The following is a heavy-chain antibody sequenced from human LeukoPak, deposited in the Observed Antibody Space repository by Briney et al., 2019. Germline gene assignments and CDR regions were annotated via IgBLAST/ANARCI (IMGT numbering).Heavy chain of an antibody. Sequence: SETLSLTCTVPGGSISSYYWSWIRQPPGKGLEWIGYIYYSGSTNYNPSLKSRVTISVDTSKNQFSLKLSSVTAADTAVYYCARDDVTTVTCDYWGQGTLVTVSS. D-gene: IGHD4-17*01. V-gene: IGHV4-59*01. CDR3: ARDDVTTVTCDY. CDR2: IYYSGST. CDR1: GGSISSYY. J-gene: IGHJ4*02.